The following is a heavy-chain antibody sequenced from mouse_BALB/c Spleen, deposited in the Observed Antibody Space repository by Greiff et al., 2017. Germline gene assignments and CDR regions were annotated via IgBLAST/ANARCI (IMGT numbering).Heavy chain of an antibody. V-gene: IGHV3-6*02. J-gene: IGHJ3*01. CDR1: GYSITSGYY. CDR3: ALTGPFAY. CDR2: ISYDGSN. D-gene: IGHD4-1*01. Sequence: VQLKESGPGLVKPSQSLSLTCSVTGYSITSGYYWNWIRQFPGNKLEWMGYISYDGSNNYNPSLKNRISITRDTSKNQFFLKLNSVTTEDTATYYCALTGPFAYWGQGTLVTVSA.